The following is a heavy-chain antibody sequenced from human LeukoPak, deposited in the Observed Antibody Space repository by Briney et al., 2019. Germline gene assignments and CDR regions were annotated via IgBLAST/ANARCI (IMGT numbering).Heavy chain of an antibody. J-gene: IGHJ5*01. CDR3: ARAVLATKSEHWFDS. CDR2: IYHSGST. D-gene: IGHD2-8*01. Sequence: SETLSLTCTVSGYSINTGYYWGWIRQPPGKGLEWIGIIYHSGSTYYNTSLESRVTISVDTSKNQFSLRMTSVTAADTAVYYCARAVLATKSEHWFDSWGQGTLVTVSS. V-gene: IGHV4-38-2*02. CDR1: GYSINTGYY.